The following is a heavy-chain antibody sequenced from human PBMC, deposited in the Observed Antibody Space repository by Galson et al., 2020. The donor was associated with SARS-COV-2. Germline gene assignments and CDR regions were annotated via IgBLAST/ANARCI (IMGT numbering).Heavy chain of an antibody. CDR1: GYTFTSYS. D-gene: IGHD1-26*01. J-gene: IGHJ2*01. Sequence: ASVKVSCKASGYTFTSYSITWVRHAPGQRLEWMGWISPFNGDAKYPQSLQDRVTLTTDTSTSTAYLELSGLKSADTAVYYCARGDYTGTYVDFWGRGTLVTVSS. V-gene: IGHV1-18*04. CDR2: ISPFNGDA. CDR3: ARGDYTGTYVDF.